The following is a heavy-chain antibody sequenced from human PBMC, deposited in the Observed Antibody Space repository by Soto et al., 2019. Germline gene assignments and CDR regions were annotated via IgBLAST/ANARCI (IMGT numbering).Heavy chain of an antibody. CDR2: IYYSGST. V-gene: IGHV4-39*01. D-gene: IGHD4-17*01. Sequence: SETLSLTYTVSGGTISSSSYYGGWILQPPGKGLEWIGSIYYSGSTYYNPSLKSRVTISVDTSKNQFSLKLSSVTAADTAVYYCASHVSLTVTTVYWGQGTLVTV. J-gene: IGHJ4*02. CDR3: ASHVSLTVTTVY. CDR1: GGTISSSSYY.